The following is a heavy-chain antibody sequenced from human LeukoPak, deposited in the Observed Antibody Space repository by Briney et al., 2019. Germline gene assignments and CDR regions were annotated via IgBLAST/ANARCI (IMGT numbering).Heavy chain of an antibody. D-gene: IGHD3-9*01. CDR3: ATVLTWLDWFFDY. J-gene: IGHJ4*02. Sequence: ASVKVSCKVSGYTLTELSMHWVRQAPGKGVEWMGGFDPEDGETIYAQKFQGRVTMTEDTSTDTAYMELSSLRSEDTAVYYCATVLTWLDWFFDYWGQGTLVTVSS. CDR1: GYTLTELS. V-gene: IGHV1-24*01. CDR2: FDPEDGET.